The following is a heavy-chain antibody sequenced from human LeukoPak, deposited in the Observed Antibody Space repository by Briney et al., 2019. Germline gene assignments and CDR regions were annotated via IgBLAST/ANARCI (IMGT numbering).Heavy chain of an antibody. CDR1: GFTFSSYG. D-gene: IGHD2-2*01. CDR2: IRYDGSNK. Sequence: GGSLRLSCAASGFTFSSYGMHWVRQAPGKGLEWVAFIRYDGSNKYYADSVKGRFTISRDNSKNTLYLQMNSLRPEDTAVYYCARDLPPAPWNGMDVWGQGTTVTVSS. CDR3: ARDLPPAPWNGMDV. J-gene: IGHJ6*02. V-gene: IGHV3-30*02.